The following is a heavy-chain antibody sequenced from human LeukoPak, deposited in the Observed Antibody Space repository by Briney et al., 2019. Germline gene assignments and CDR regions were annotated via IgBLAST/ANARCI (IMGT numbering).Heavy chain of an antibody. CDR2: INTNTGNP. Sequence: GASVKVSCKASGYTFTSYAMNWVRQAPGQGLEWMGWINTNTGNPTYAQGFTGRFVFSLDTSVSTAYLQISSLKAEDTAVYYCARDKITMVRGVIIGNWFDPWGQGTLVTVSS. J-gene: IGHJ5*02. D-gene: IGHD3-10*01. CDR1: GYTFTSYA. V-gene: IGHV7-4-1*02. CDR3: ARDKITMVRGVIIGNWFDP.